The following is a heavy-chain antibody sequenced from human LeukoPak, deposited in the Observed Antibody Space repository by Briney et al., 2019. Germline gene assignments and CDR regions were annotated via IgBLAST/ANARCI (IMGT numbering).Heavy chain of an antibody. CDR2: IYHSGST. CDR3: ATDYTDYSLDY. CDR1: GYSISSGYY. Sequence: SETLSLTCTVSGYSISSGYYWGWIRQPPGKGLEWIGSIYHSGSTDYNSSLKSRVTISVDTSKNQFSLKLNSVTAADTAVYYCATDYTDYSLDYWGQGTLVTVSS. V-gene: IGHV4-38-2*02. J-gene: IGHJ4*02. D-gene: IGHD4-11*01.